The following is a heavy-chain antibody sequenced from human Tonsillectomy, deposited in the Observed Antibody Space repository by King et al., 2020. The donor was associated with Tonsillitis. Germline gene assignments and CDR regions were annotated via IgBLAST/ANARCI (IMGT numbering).Heavy chain of an antibody. CDR2: ISYDGKNK. V-gene: IGHV3-30*04. CDR3: AVRRDCSDSNCYNAFYI. Sequence: HVQLVESGGGVVQPGTSLRLSCEVSAFTFRTYVLDWVRQAPGKGLEWVAVISYDGKNKVYAESVKGRFTISRDNSKNTLFMQFNSLRPEDTAVYYCAVRRDCSDSNCYNAFYIWGQGTMVTVSS. J-gene: IGHJ3*02. CDR1: AFTFRTYV. D-gene: IGHD2-2*02.